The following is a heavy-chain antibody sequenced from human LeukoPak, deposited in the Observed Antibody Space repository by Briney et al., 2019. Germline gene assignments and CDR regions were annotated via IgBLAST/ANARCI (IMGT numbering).Heavy chain of an antibody. CDR3: ARVSGGPSRYMDV. V-gene: IGHV1-18*01. D-gene: IGHD3-10*01. J-gene: IGHJ6*03. CDR1: GGTFSSYA. CDR2: ISAYNGNT. Sequence: ASVKVSCKASGGTFSSYAISWVRQAPGQGLEWMGWISAYNGNTNYAQKLQGRVTMTTDTSTSTAYMELRSLRSDDTAVYYCARVSGGPSRYMDVWGKGTTVTVSS.